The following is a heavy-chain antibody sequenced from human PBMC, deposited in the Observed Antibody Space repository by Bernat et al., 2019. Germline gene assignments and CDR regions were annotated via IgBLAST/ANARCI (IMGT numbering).Heavy chain of an antibody. V-gene: IGHV3-30-3*01. CDR3: YYMDV. Sequence: VFLLDSGGDLAQPGRSLRLSCAASGFTFSSYAMHWVRQAPGKGLEWVAVISYDGSNKYYADSVKGRFTISRDNYCARSVQQKNMTTVTTRSFYYYYYMDVWGKGTTVTVSS. J-gene: IGHJ6*03. CDR2: ISYDGSNK. CDR1: GFTFSSYA. D-gene: IGHD4-17*01.